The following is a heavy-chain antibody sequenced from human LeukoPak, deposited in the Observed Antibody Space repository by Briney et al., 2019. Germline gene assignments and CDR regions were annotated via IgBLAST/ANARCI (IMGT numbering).Heavy chain of an antibody. J-gene: IGHJ5*02. CDR1: GYTLTDYY. CDR3: ARDQSGSYQP. V-gene: IGHV1-2*02. CDR2: INPNSGGT. D-gene: IGHD1-26*01. Sequence: ASVKVSCKASGYTLTDYYMHWVRQAPGQGLEGMGWINPNSGGTKYAQKFQGRVTMTRDKSISTVHMEVSRLCSDDTAVYYCARDQSGSYQPWGQGTLVTVSS.